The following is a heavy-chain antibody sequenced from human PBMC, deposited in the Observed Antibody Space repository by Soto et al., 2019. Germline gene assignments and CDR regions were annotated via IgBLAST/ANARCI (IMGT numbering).Heavy chain of an antibody. CDR2: IYYSGST. CDR3: ARSSGYDAKYYFDY. J-gene: IGHJ4*02. Sequence: SETLSLTCTVSGGSISSYYWSWIRQPPGKGLEWIGYIYYSGSTNYNPSLKSRVTISVATSKNQFSLKLSSVTAADTAVYYCARSSGYDAKYYFDYWGQGTLVTVSS. D-gene: IGHD5-12*01. CDR1: GGSISSYY. V-gene: IGHV4-59*01.